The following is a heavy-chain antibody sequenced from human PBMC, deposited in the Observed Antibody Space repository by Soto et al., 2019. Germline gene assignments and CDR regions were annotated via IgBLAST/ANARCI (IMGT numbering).Heavy chain of an antibody. J-gene: IGHJ4*02. CDR2: IYHTGST. V-gene: IGHV4-30-2*01. CDR3: TTDPVTMIVVVPSSG. CDR1: GGSISSGGYS. D-gene: IGHD3-22*01. Sequence: SETLSLTCAVSGGSISSGGYSCNWIRQPPGKGLEWIGYIYHTGSTNYNPSLKSRVAISLDTSRNQFSLSLSSVTAADTAVYYCTTDPVTMIVVVPSSGWGQGTLVTVSS.